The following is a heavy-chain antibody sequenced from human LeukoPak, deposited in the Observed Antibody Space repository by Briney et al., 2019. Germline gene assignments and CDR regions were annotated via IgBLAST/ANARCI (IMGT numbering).Heavy chain of an antibody. V-gene: IGHV4-59*01. J-gene: IGHJ5*02. CDR1: GDSISSAY. CDR3: TRGSVASWFDA. Sequence: SSETLSPTCSVSGDSISSAYWSWIRQPPGKGLEWIAYIYNSGRSNYNPSLKSRVTISLDTSKNQFSLKLSSVTAADTAGYYCTRGSVASWFDAWGEGTLVTVSS. CDR2: IYNSGRS.